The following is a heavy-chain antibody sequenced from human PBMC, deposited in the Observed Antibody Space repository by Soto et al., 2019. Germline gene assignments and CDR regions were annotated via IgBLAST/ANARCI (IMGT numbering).Heavy chain of an antibody. Sequence: QITLNESGPTLAKPTETLTPTCTLSGFSLTTSGVGVGWIRQPPGKALEWLALIYWDDDKRYSPSLESRLSITKDTAKSQVVLTMPDVDPVETATYYCAHRGYSPNDIVVVGVFDPWGQGALVTVS. V-gene: IGHV2-5*02. CDR1: GFSLTTSGVG. J-gene: IGHJ5*02. CDR2: IYWDDDK. CDR3: AHRGYSPNDIVVVGVFDP. D-gene: IGHD2-15*01.